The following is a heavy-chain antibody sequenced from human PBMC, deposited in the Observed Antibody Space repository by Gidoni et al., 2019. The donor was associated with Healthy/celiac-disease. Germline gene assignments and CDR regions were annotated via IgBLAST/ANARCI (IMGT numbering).Heavy chain of an antibody. CDR3: ARHAGWVSFGELSWFDP. CDR1: GGSISSSSYY. CDR2: IYYSGST. Sequence: QLQLQESGPGLVKPSETLSLTCTVAGGSISSSSYYWGWIRQPPGKGLEWIGSIYYSGSTYYNPSLKSRVTISVDTSKNQFSLKLSSVTAADTAVYYCARHAGWVSFGELSWFDPWGQGTLVTVSS. J-gene: IGHJ5*02. V-gene: IGHV4-39*01. D-gene: IGHD3-10*01.